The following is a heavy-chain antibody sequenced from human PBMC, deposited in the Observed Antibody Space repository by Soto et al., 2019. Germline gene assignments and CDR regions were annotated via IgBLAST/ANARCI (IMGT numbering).Heavy chain of an antibody. CDR2: IYYGGST. Sequence: TVSGGSVSSGAYYWTWIRQRPGKGLEWIGYIYYGGSTYYSPSLKSRLSVSLDTSKNQFSLRLSSVTAADTAMYYCARARLRAVYAFDIWGQGTMVTVSS. CDR3: ARARLRAVYAFDI. V-gene: IGHV4-31*03. D-gene: IGHD5-12*01. CDR1: GGSVSSGAYY. J-gene: IGHJ3*02.